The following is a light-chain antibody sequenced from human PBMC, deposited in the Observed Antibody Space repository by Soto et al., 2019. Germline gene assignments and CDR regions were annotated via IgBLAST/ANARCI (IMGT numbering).Light chain of an antibody. J-gene: IGKJ1*01. V-gene: IGKV3-20*01. CDR1: QSVSSSY. CDR2: GTS. Sequence: EIVLTQSPGTLSLSPGERATLSCRASQSVSSSYLAWYQQKPGQAPRLLLYGTSRRATGIPDRFSGSGSGTDFTLSISRLEPEDFAVYYCQQYVRSPRTFGPGTKVELK. CDR3: QQYVRSPRT.